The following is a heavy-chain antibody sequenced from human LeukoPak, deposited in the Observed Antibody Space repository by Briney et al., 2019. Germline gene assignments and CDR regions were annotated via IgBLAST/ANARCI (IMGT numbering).Heavy chain of an antibody. CDR2: ISSSSSYI. CDR1: GFTFSSYS. D-gene: IGHD2-2*01. V-gene: IGHV3-21*01. J-gene: IGHJ3*02. CDR3: ARDGRVPLGYCSSTSCQNGAFDI. Sequence: GGSLRLSCAASGFTFSSYSMNWVRQAPGKGLEWVSSISSSSSYIYYADSVKGRFTISRDNAKNSLYLQMNSLRAEDTAVYYCARDGRVPLGYCSSTSCQNGAFDIWGQGTMVTVSS.